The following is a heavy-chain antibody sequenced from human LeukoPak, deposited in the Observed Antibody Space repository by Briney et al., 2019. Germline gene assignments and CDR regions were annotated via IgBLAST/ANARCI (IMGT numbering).Heavy chain of an antibody. CDR1: GGTFSSYA. CDR3: ATDPEPIVVVPAAMDRNYYYYYGMDV. Sequence: ASVKVSCKASGGTFSSYAISWVRQAPGQGLEWMGGIIPIFGTANYAQKFQGRVTITADESTSTASMELSSLRSEDTAVYYCATDPEPIVVVPAAMDRNYYYYYGMDVWGPGTTVTVSS. J-gene: IGHJ6*02. V-gene: IGHV1-69*13. CDR2: IIPIFGTA. D-gene: IGHD2-2*01.